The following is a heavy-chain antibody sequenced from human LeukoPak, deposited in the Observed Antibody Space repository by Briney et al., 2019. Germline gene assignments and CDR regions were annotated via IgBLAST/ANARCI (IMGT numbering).Heavy chain of an antibody. J-gene: IGHJ4*02. CDR3: ARESTVTTLDY. D-gene: IGHD4-17*01. CDR2: IYYSGST. CDR1: GGSISSYY. Sequence: PSETLSLTCTVSGGSISSYYWSWIRQPPGKGLEWIGYIYYSGSTNYNPSLKSRVTISVDTSKNQFSLKLSSVTAADTAVYYCARESTVTTLDYWSQGTLVTVSS. V-gene: IGHV4-59*01.